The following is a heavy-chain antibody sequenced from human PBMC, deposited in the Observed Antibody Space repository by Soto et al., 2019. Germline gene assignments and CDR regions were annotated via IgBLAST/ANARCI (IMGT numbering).Heavy chain of an antibody. Sequence: PSETLSLTCTVSDGSISIFFWTWIRHSPGKGLQWLGYVHYSGNTNYNPSLKSRVTMSVDTSKNQFSLRLTSVTAADTAVYYCARMNQLAPKRNAFDIWGQGTMVTVSS. CDR3: ARMNQLAPKRNAFDI. CDR2: VHYSGNT. J-gene: IGHJ3*02. CDR1: DGSISIFF. D-gene: IGHD1-1*01. V-gene: IGHV4-59*01.